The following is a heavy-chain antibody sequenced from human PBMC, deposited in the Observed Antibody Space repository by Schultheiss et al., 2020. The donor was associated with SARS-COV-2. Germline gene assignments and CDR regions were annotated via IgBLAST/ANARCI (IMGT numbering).Heavy chain of an antibody. J-gene: IGHJ4*02. CDR3: ARVTSSSATTIFDY. D-gene: IGHD6-6*01. CDR2: INHSGST. V-gene: IGHV4-38-2*01. CDR1: GYSISSGYY. Sequence: SETLSLTCAVSGYSISSGYYWGWIRQPPGKGLEWIGEINHSGSTYYNPSLKSRVTMSVDTSKNQFSLKLSSVTAADTAVYYCARVTSSSATTIFDYWGQGTLVTVSS.